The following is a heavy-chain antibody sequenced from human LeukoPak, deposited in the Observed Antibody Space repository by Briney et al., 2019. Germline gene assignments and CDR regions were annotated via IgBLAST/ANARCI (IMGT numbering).Heavy chain of an antibody. J-gene: IGHJ4*02. V-gene: IGHV1-2*02. CDR1: GYTFTGYY. CDR3: ARGPLAYCGGDCVTDFDY. D-gene: IGHD2-21*02. CDR2: INPNSGGT. Sequence: ASVKVSCKASGYTFTGYYMHWVRQAPGQGLEWMGWINPNSGGTNYAQKFQGTVTMTRDTSISTAYMELSRLRSDDTAVYYCARGPLAYCGGDCVTDFDYWGQGTLVTVSS.